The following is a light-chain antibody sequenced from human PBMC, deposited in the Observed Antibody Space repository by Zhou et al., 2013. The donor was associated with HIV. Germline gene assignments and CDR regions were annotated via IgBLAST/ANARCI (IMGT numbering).Light chain of an antibody. V-gene: IGKV3-11*01. CDR2: DAS. J-gene: IGKJ5*01. CDR3: QQRNSWPIT. CDR1: QSVRSY. Sequence: EIVLTQSPATLSLSSGERATLSCTASQSVRSYLAWYQQKPGQAPRLLIFDASNRATGIPARFSGSGSGTDFTLTISRLEPEDFAVYYCQQRNSWPITFGQGTRLEIK.